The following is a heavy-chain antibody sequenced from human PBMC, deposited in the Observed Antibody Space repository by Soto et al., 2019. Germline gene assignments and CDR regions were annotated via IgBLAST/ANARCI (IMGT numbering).Heavy chain of an antibody. CDR3: TTDRWELLKVDAFDI. V-gene: IGHV3-15*01. CDR2: IKSKTDGGTT. CDR1: GFTFSNAW. Sequence: TGGSLELSCAASGFTFSNAWMSWVRQAPGKGLEWVGRIKSKTDGGTTDYAAPVKGRFTISRDDSKNTLYLQMNSLKTEDTAVYYCTTDRWELLKVDAFDIWGQGTMVT. J-gene: IGHJ3*02. D-gene: IGHD1-26*01.